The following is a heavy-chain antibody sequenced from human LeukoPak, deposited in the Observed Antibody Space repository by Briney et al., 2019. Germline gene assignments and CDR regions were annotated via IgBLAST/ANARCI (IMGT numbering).Heavy chain of an antibody. CDR2: VYYTGST. CDR3: ARISAGRYGMDV. CDR1: GGSVTRGGYN. D-gene: IGHD6-6*01. J-gene: IGHJ6*02. Sequence: SETLSLTCTVSGGSVTRGGYNWGWIRQPPGKAREWFGYVYYTGSTYYNPSLKSRVTISPDTSKNQFSLKVSSVTAADTAVYYCARISAGRYGMDVWGQGTTVTVSS. V-gene: IGHV4-31*03.